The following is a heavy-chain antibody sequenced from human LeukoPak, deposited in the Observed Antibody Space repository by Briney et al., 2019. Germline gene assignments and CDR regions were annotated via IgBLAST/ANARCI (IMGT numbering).Heavy chain of an antibody. CDR1: GFTFSTYG. Sequence: GGSLRLSCAASGFTFSTYGMHWVRQAPGKGLEWVAFIRYDGSYKYYADSVKGRFTISRDNSKNTLYLQVNSLRAEDTAVYYCSKDSYPDYFDYWGQGTLVTVSS. CDR3: SKDSYPDYFDY. J-gene: IGHJ4*02. CDR2: IRYDGSYK. V-gene: IGHV3-30*02.